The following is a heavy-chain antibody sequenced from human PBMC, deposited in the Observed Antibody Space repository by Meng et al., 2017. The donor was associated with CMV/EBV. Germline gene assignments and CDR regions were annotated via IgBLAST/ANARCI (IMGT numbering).Heavy chain of an antibody. CDR3: ARLQEITTTTGYNWFDP. CDR1: GGSISSSNCY. J-gene: IGHJ5*02. D-gene: IGHD5-24*01. V-gene: IGHV4-39*07. CDR2: MYYSGSTYSGST. Sequence: GSLRLSCIVSGGSISSSNCYWGWIRHPPGKGLEWIGSMYYSGSTYSGSTYYNPSLKSRVTISVDTSKNQFSLKLNSVTVADTAVYYCARLQEITTTTGYNWFDPWGQGTLVTVSS.